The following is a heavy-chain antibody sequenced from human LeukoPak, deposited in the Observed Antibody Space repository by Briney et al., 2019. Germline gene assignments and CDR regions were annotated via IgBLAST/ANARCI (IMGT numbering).Heavy chain of an antibody. J-gene: IGHJ4*02. CDR1: GGSISRSNW. Sequence: SETLSLTCTVSGGSISRSNWWSWVRQPPGKGLEWIGEIHDTGSTNYNPPLKSRVTMSLDKSKNQFSLNLNSVTAADTAVYYCARGRDYYGSGSYDYWGQGTLVTVSS. V-gene: IGHV4-4*02. CDR2: IHDTGST. D-gene: IGHD3-10*01. CDR3: ARGRDYYGSGSYDY.